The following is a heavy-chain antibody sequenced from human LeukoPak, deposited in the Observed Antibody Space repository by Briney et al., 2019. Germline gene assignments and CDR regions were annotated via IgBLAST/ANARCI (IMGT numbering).Heavy chain of an antibody. J-gene: IGHJ3*02. CDR3: ARDPGDGAFDI. CDR1: GGSIGSYY. Sequence: SETLSLTCTVSGGSIGSYYWSWIRQPPGKGLEWIGYIYYSGSTNYNPSLKSRVTISVDTSKNQFSLKLSSVTAADTAVYYCARDPGDGAFDIWGQGTMVTVSS. D-gene: IGHD3-16*01. V-gene: IGHV4-59*01. CDR2: IYYSGST.